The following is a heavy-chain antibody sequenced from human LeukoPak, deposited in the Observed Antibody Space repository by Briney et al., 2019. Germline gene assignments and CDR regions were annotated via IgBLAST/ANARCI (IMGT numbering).Heavy chain of an antibody. CDR1: GYSFTSYW. Sequence: GESLKISCKGSGYSFTSYWIGWVRQMPGKGLEWMGIICPGDSDTRYSPSFQGQVTISADKSVSTAYLQWSSLKASDTVMYYCARHLNDYTSDYWGQGTLVTVSS. J-gene: IGHJ4*02. D-gene: IGHD4-11*01. CDR2: ICPGDSDT. CDR3: ARHLNDYTSDY. V-gene: IGHV5-51*01.